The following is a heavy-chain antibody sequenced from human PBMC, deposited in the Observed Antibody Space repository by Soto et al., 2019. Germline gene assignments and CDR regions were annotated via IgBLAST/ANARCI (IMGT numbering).Heavy chain of an antibody. Sequence: PSETLSLTCTVSGGSISSYYWSWIRQPPGKGLEWIGYIYYSGSTNYNPSLKRRVTISVDTSKNQFSLKLSSVTAADTAGYYCARVRRIGVYAFDIWGQGTMVTVSS. CDR2: IYYSGST. V-gene: IGHV4-59*01. D-gene: IGHD3-16*01. CDR3: ARVRRIGVYAFDI. CDR1: GGSISSYY. J-gene: IGHJ3*02.